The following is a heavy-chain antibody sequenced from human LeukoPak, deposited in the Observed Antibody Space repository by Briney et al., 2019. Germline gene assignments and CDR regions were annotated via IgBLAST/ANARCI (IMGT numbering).Heavy chain of an antibody. D-gene: IGHD3-10*01. Sequence: PSETLSLTCTVSLDSTTSNFWSWVRQPPGKGLEWIGEIHRSGSPNYNPSLQSRVTISIDRSRNQIALELSSVTAADTAVYYCATVAVIRGVTYFDYWGQGTLVTVSS. CDR1: LDSTTSNF. J-gene: IGHJ4*02. CDR3: ATVAVIRGVTYFDY. CDR2: IHRSGSP. V-gene: IGHV4-4*02.